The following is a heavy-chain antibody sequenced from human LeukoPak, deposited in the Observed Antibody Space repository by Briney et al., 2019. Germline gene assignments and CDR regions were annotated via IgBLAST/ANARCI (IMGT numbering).Heavy chain of an antibody. CDR2: ISGSGGST. J-gene: IGHJ4*02. CDR3: ARWGLSYTIDY. D-gene: IGHD2-21*01. Sequence: PGGSLRLSCAASGFTFSSYAMSWVRQAPGEGLEWVSAISGSGGSTYYADSVKGRFTISRDDAKTSLYLQMDSLRAEDTAVYSCARWGLSYTIDYWGQGTLVTVSS. V-gene: IGHV3-23*01. CDR1: GFTFSSYA.